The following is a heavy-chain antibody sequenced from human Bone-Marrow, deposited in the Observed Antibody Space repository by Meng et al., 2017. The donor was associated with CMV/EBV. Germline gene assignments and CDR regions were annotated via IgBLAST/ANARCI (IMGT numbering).Heavy chain of an antibody. Sequence: SETLSLTCTVSGGSVGSNTYYWTWIRQSPGKGLEWIGYFSDSGSTNYNPSLKHRVTILVDMSKKQFSLVMTSVTAADTAMYYCARDGGSGLGLVFDIWGQGRMVTVSS. D-gene: IGHD1-26*01. CDR2: FSDSGST. V-gene: IGHV4-61*01. J-gene: IGHJ3*02. CDR3: ARDGGSGLGLVFDI. CDR1: GGSVGSNTYY.